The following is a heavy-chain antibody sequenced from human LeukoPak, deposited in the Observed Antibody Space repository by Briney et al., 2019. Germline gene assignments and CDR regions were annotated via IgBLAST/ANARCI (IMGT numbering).Heavy chain of an antibody. Sequence: SETLSLTCTVSGGSISSYYWSWIRQPPGKGLEWIGYIYYSGSTNYNPSLKSRVTISVDTSKNQFSLKLSSVTAADTAVYYCARSSGSSSSKRDFDYWGQGTLVTVSS. CDR3: ARSSGSSSSKRDFDY. V-gene: IGHV4-59*01. J-gene: IGHJ4*02. D-gene: IGHD6-6*01. CDR1: GGSISSYY. CDR2: IYYSGST.